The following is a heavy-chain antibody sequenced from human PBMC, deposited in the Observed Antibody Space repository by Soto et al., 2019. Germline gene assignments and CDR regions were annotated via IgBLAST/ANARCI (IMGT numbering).Heavy chain of an antibody. J-gene: IGHJ4*02. Sequence: SETLSLTCTVSGGSISSSSYYWGWIRQPPGKGLEWIGSIYYSGSTYYNPSLKSRVTISVDTSKNQFSLKLSSVTAADTAVYFCVKVEGSGSYYKNRESYFDYWGQGILVTVSS. CDR2: IYYSGST. V-gene: IGHV4-39*01. CDR1: GGSISSSSYY. D-gene: IGHD3-10*01. CDR3: VKVEGSGSYYKNRESYFDY.